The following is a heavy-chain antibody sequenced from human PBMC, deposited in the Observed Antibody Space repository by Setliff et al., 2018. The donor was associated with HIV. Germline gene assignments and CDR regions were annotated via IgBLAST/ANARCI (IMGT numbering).Heavy chain of an antibody. Sequence: GESLKISCKGYGFSFTNDWIVWVRQMPGKGLEWMWIIYAGDSGIRYSPSFQGHVTISADKTISTAYLQWSSLKASDTAMYYCARHRIVKAYYYCMDVWGKGTTVTVSS. J-gene: IGHJ6*03. CDR1: GFSFTNDW. CDR3: ARHRIVKAYYYCMDV. V-gene: IGHV5-51*01. CDR2: IYAGDSGI. D-gene: IGHD3-16*02.